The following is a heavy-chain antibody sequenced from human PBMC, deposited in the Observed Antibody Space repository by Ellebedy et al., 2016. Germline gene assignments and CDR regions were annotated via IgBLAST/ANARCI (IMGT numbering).Heavy chain of an antibody. J-gene: IGHJ4*02. CDR2: ISTDGSST. CDR3: AKGNAVPGPEPLDY. V-gene: IGHV3-74*01. Sequence: GGSLRLSCAASGFTFSSYWMHWVRQAPGKGLVWVSRISTDGSSTTYADSVKGRFTISRDNSMNTLYLQMNSLRAEDTALYYCAKGNAVPGPEPLDYWGRGTLVTVSS. D-gene: IGHD6-19*01. CDR1: GFTFSSYW.